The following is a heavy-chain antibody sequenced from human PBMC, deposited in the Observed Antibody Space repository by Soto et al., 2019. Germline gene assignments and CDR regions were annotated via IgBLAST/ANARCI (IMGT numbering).Heavy chain of an antibody. D-gene: IGHD2-15*01. J-gene: IGHJ6*02. CDR1: GFTFSSYA. Sequence: GGSLRLSCTASGFTFSSYAMNWVRQVPGKGLEWVSGISGSGGSTYYADSVKGRFTFSRDISKNTLYLQMNSLRAEDTAEYYCAQDLSHAGSGLYGMDVWGQGTMVTVSS. CDR2: ISGSGGST. CDR3: AQDLSHAGSGLYGMDV. V-gene: IGHV3-23*01.